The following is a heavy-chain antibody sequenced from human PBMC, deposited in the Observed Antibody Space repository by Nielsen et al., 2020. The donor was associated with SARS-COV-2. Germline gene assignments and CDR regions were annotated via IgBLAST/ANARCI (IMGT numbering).Heavy chain of an antibody. D-gene: IGHD3-3*01. CDR1: GYTFTSYG. CDR2: ISAYNGNT. J-gene: IGHJ6*02. Sequence: ASVKVSCKASGYTFTSYGISWVRQAPGQGLKWMGWISAYNGNTNYAQRLQGRVTMTTDTSTTTAYMELRSLRSDDTAVYYCARVVEGDDFWSGYSNGVDVWGQGTTVSVS. V-gene: IGHV1-18*01. CDR3: ARVVEGDDFWSGYSNGVDV.